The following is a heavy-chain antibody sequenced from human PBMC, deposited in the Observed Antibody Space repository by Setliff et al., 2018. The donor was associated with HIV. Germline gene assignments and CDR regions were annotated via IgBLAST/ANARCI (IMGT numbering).Heavy chain of an antibody. Sequence: ASVKVSCKASGYTFTSYYMHWVRQAPGQGLEWMGIINPSGGSTSYAKKFPGRVTMTRDTSTSTVYMELSSLRSEDTAVYYCARESLGVRGVRNAFDIWGQGTMVTVSS. V-gene: IGHV1-46*01. CDR3: ARESLGVRGVRNAFDI. J-gene: IGHJ3*02. CDR2: INPSGGST. D-gene: IGHD3-10*01. CDR1: GYTFTSYY.